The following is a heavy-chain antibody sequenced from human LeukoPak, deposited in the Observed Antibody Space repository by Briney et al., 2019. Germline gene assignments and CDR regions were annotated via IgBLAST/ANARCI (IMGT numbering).Heavy chain of an antibody. J-gene: IGHJ5*02. D-gene: IGHD1/OR15-1a*01. CDR1: GFGFPFSKAW. Sequence: GGSLRLSCAVFGFGFPFSKAWMSWVRQAPGKGLEWVGRIKSKTDGGTTDYAAPVKGRFSILRDDSKNTLYLQMDNLKTEDTAVYYCTTVGIWNMIQGEDRWGQGTLVAVSS. CDR2: IKSKTDGGTT. CDR3: TTVGIWNMIQGEDR. V-gene: IGHV3-15*01.